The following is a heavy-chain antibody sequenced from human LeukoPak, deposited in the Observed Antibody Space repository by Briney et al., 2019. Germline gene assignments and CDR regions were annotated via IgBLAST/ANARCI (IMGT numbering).Heavy chain of an antibody. Sequence: ASVKVSCKASGGTFSSYAISWVRQAPGQGLEWMGRIIPILGIANYAQKFQGRVTITADKSTSTAYMELSSLRSEDTAVYYCARTDYYDSSGVDYWGQGTLVTVSS. CDR3: ARTDYYDSSGVDY. J-gene: IGHJ4*02. CDR2: IIPILGIA. CDR1: GGTFSSYA. D-gene: IGHD3-22*01. V-gene: IGHV1-69*04.